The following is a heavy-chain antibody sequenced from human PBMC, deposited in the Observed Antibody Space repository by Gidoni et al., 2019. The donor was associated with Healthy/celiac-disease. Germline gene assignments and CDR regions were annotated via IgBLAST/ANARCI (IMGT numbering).Heavy chain of an antibody. D-gene: IGHD6-13*01. Sequence: QVQLQQWGAGLLKSSETLSLTCAVYGGSFSGYYWSWIRQPPGKGLEWIGEINHSGSTNYNPSLKSRVTISVDTSKNQFSLKLSSVTAADTAVYYCARDQAAAGSSYYYGMDVWGKGTTVTVSS. CDR2: INHSGST. CDR3: ARDQAAAGSSYYYGMDV. CDR1: GGSFSGYY. J-gene: IGHJ6*04. V-gene: IGHV4-34*01.